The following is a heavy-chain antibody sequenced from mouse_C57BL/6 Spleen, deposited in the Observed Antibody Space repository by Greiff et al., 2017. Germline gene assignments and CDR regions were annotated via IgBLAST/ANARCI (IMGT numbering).Heavy chain of an antibody. J-gene: IGHJ1*03. CDR2: IYPRDGST. CDR3: ARRVYYGSSYWYFEV. D-gene: IGHD2-1*01. Sequence: QVQLQQSGPELVKPGASVKLSCKASGYTFTSYDIHWVKQRPGQGLEWIGWIYPRDGSTKYNEKFKGKATLTVDTSSSTAYMELHSLTSEDSAVYFWARRVYYGSSYWYFEVWGTGTTVTVSS. CDR1: GYTFTSYD. V-gene: IGHV1-85*01.